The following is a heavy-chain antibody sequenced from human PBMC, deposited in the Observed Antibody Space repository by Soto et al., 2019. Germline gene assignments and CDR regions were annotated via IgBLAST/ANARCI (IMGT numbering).Heavy chain of an antibody. D-gene: IGHD5-12*01. CDR3: AGATIPWDWFDP. J-gene: IGHJ5*02. CDR1: GFTFDDYT. V-gene: IGHV3-43*01. Sequence: GGSLRLSCAASGFTFDDYTMHWVRQAPGKGLEWVSLISWDGGSTYYADSVKGRFTISRDNSKNSLYLQMNSLRTEDTALYYCAGATIPWDWFDPWGQGTLVTVSS. CDR2: ISWDGGST.